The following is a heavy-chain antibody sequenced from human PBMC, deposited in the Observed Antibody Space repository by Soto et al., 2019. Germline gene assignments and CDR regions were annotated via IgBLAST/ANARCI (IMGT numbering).Heavy chain of an antibody. CDR2: IYHSGST. J-gene: IGHJ6*03. CDR3: AGVQTPGSSSFRYYYYYMDV. D-gene: IGHD6-6*01. CDR1: SGSISSSNW. V-gene: IGHV4-4*02. Sequence: QVQLQESGPGLVKPSGTLSLTCAVSSGSISSSNWWSWVRQPPGKGLEWIGEIYHSGSTNYNPSLKSRVTISVDKSKNQFSLKLSSVTAADTAVYYCAGVQTPGSSSFRYYYYYMDVWGKGTTVTVSS.